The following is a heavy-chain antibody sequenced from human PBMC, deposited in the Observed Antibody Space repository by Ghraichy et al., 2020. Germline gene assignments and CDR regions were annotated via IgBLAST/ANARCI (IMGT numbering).Heavy chain of an antibody. CDR2: ITSGGST. V-gene: IGHV3-23*01. Sequence: GESLNISCAASGLTFSSYAMSWVRQSPGKGLEWVSAITSGGSTYYADSVKGRFTMSRDNSKNTLYLQMNSLRAEDTAVYYCAKVVYSRRWTGSGWGQGTLVTVSS. CDR3: AKVVYSRRWTGSG. D-gene: IGHD6-13*01. CDR1: GLTFSSYA. J-gene: IGHJ4*02.